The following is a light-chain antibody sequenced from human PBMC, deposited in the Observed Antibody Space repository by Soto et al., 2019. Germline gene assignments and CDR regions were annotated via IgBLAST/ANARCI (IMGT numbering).Light chain of an antibody. CDR1: QSLLHSNGYNY. Sequence: EIVMTQSPLSLSVTPGEPASISCRSSQSLLHSNGYNYVDWYLQKPGQSPHVLISMAFTRASGVPDRFSGSGSGADFTLKISRVEAEDVGIYYCMQALPNPPMYTFGQGTKLEIK. J-gene: IGKJ2*01. V-gene: IGKV2-28*01. CDR2: MAF. CDR3: MQALPNPPMYT.